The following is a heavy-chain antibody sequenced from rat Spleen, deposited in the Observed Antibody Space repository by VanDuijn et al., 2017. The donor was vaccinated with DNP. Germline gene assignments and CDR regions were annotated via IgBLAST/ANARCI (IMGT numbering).Heavy chain of an antibody. CDR1: GFTFSNYD. CDR3: ARHGDGYDHFDY. J-gene: IGHJ2*01. Sequence: EVQLVESGGGLVQPGRSLKLSCAASGFTFSNYDMAWVRQAPTKGLEWVASISPSGGSTYYRDSVKGRFTVSRDNAKSSLYLQMDSLRSEDTATYYCARHGDGYDHFDYWGQGVMVTVSS. V-gene: IGHV5-25*01. CDR2: ISPSGGST. D-gene: IGHD1-12*03.